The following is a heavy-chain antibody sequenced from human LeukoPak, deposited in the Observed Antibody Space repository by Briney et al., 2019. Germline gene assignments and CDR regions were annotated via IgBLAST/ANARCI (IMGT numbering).Heavy chain of an antibody. CDR1: GFTFNKAW. J-gene: IGHJ4*02. CDR2: ISDSGDST. D-gene: IGHD6-19*01. CDR3: AKDARRSSGWYFFDH. V-gene: IGHV3-23*01. Sequence: PGGSLRLSCAASGFTFNKAWMSWVRQAPGKGLEWVSVISDSGDSTYYADSVKGRFTISRDNSKNTLYLQMNSLRAEDTAVYYCAKDARRSSGWYFFDHWGQGTLVTVSS.